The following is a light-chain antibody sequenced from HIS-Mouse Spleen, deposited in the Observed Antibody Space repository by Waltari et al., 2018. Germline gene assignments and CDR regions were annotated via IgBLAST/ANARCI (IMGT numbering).Light chain of an antibody. CDR1: SGSIASHY. V-gene: IGLV6-57*04. CDR3: QSYDSSNWV. CDR2: EDN. Sequence: NFMLTQPHSVSESPGKTVTIPCTRSSGSIASHYVQWYQQRPGSAPTTVIYEDNQRPSGVPDRFSGSIDSSSNSASLTISGLKTEDEADYYCQSYDSSNWVFGGGTKLTVL. J-gene: IGLJ3*02.